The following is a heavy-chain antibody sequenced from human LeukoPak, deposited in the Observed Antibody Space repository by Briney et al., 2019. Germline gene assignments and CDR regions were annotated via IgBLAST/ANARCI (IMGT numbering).Heavy chain of an antibody. V-gene: IGHV3-21*01. D-gene: IGHD6-19*01. CDR2: ISSSSSYI. CDR3: ARESGSGEFDY. Sequence: PGGSLRLSCAASGITFSNAWMTWVRQAPGKGLEWVSSISSSSSYIYYADSVKGRFTISRDNARNSLYLQMNSLRAEDTAVYYCARESGSGEFDYWGQGTLVTVSS. J-gene: IGHJ4*02. CDR1: GITFSNAW.